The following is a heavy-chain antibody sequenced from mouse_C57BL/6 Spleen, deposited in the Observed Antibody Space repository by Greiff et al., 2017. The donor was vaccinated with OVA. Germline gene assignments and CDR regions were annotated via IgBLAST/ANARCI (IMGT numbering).Heavy chain of an antibody. CDR1: GYAFSSYW. J-gene: IGHJ1*03. V-gene: IGHV1-80*01. CDR2: IYPGDGDT. Sequence: QVQLKQSGAELVKPGASVKISCKASGYAFSSYWMNWVKQRPGKGLEWIGQIYPGDGDTNYNGKFKGKATLTADKSSSTAYMQLSSLTSEDSAVYFCARLSTRGYFDVWGTGTTVTVSS. D-gene: IGHD2-1*01. CDR3: ARLSTRGYFDV.